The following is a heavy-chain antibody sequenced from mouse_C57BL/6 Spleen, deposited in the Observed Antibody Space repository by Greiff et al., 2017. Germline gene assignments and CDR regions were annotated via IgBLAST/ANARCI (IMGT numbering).Heavy chain of an antibody. Sequence: EVKLVESGEGLVKPGGSLKLSCAASGFTFSSYAMSWVRQTPEKRLEWVAYISSGGDYLYYADTVKGRFTISRDNARNTLYLQMSSLKSEDTAMYYCTRVGYGSSYVDYWGQGTTLTVSS. V-gene: IGHV5-9-1*02. D-gene: IGHD1-1*01. CDR2: ISSGGDYL. J-gene: IGHJ2*01. CDR3: TRVGYGSSYVDY. CDR1: GFTFSSYA.